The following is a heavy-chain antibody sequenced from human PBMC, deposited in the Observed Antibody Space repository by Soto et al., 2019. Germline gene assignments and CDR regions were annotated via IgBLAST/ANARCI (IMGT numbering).Heavy chain of an antibody. CDR3: ARGVGSGSYYNQYNWFDP. CDR2: ISGYNGNT. J-gene: IGHJ5*02. V-gene: IGHV1-18*01. CDR1: GYTFTNYG. Sequence: VASVKVSCKASGYTFTNYGISWVRQAPGQGLEWMGWISGYNGNTIYAQNLQGRVTMTTDTPTNTAYMELRSLRSDDTAVYYCARGVGSGSYYNQYNWFDPWGQGTLVTVSS. D-gene: IGHD3-10*01.